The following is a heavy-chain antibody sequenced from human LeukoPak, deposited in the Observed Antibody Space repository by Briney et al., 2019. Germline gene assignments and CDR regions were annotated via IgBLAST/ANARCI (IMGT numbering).Heavy chain of an antibody. CDR2: IYSGGST. V-gene: IGHV3-66*01. J-gene: IGHJ4*02. CDR3: ARGIRRDRPFDY. CDR1: GFTFSSYA. Sequence: GGSLRLSCAASGFTFSSYAMSWVRQAPGKGLEWVSVIYSGGSTYYADSVKGRFTISRDNSKNTLYLQMNSLRAEDTAVYYCARGIRRDRPFDYWGQGTLVTVSS. D-gene: IGHD3-10*01.